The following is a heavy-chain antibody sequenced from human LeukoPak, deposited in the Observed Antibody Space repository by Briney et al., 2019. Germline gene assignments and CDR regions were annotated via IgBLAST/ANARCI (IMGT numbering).Heavy chain of an antibody. D-gene: IGHD5-18*01. CDR3: AKGDRGYSYGCSLDY. CDR1: GFTFSSYA. Sequence: GGSLRLSCAASGFTFSSYAMHWVRQAPGKGLEYVSAISSNGGSTYYANSVKGRFTISRDNSKNTLYLQMGSLRAEDMAVYYCAKGDRGYSYGCSLDYWGQGTLVTVSS. V-gene: IGHV3-64*01. J-gene: IGHJ4*02. CDR2: ISSNGGST.